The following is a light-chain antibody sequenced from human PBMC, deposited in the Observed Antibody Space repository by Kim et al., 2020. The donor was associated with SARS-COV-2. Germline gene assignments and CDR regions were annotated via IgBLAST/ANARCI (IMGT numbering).Light chain of an antibody. Sequence: VALGQTARITCGGNNIGSKKVHWYRQKPGQAPGLVIYRDSNRPSGIPERFSGSNSGNTATLTISRAQAGDEADYYCQVWDSSTGKVFGGGTQLTVL. V-gene: IGLV3-9*01. CDR1: NIGSKK. CDR2: RDS. CDR3: QVWDSSTGKV. J-gene: IGLJ2*01.